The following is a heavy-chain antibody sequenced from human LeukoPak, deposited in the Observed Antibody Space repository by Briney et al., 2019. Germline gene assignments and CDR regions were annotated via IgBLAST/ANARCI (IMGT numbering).Heavy chain of an antibody. CDR1: GFTVSSNY. J-gene: IGHJ4*02. V-gene: IGHV3-53*01. D-gene: IGHD6-13*01. CDR3: AYSSSWGGFDY. Sequence: GGSLRLSCAASGFTVSSNYMSWVRQAPGKGLEWVSVIYSGGSTYYADSLKGRFTISRDNSKITLYLQMNSLRAEDTAVYYCAYSSSWGGFDYWGQGTLVTVSS. CDR2: IYSGGST.